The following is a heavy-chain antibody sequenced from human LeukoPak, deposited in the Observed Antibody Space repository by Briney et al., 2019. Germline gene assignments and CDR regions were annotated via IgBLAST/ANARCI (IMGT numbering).Heavy chain of an antibody. D-gene: IGHD3-16*01. CDR1: GFTFSNYA. CDR3: AKLGGQELHNYYVAV. V-gene: IGHV3-23*01. J-gene: IGHJ6*03. Sequence: GGSLRLSCAASGFTFSNYAMSWVRQAPGKGLEWVSGIIDSGESTYYANFAKGRFTISRDNSNNTLYLQMNSLRAEDTAVYYCAKLGGQELHNYYVAVCGKGTPVAVSS. CDR2: IIDSGEST.